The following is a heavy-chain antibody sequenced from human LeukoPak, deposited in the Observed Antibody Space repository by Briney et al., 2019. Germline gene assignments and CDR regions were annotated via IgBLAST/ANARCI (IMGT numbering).Heavy chain of an antibody. J-gene: IGHJ4*02. CDR1: GFTVSSNY. V-gene: IGHV3-53*01. D-gene: IGHD3-22*01. CDR2: IYSGGST. Sequence: GGSLRLSCAASGFTVSSNYMSWVRQAPGKGLEWVSVIYSGGSTYYADSVKGRFTISRDNSKNTLYLQMSSLRAEDTAVYYCARDKVYDSSGYYDYWGQGTLVTVSS. CDR3: ARDKVYDSSGYYDY.